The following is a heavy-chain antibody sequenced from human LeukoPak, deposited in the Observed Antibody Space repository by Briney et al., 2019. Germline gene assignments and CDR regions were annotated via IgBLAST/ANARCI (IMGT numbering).Heavy chain of an antibody. J-gene: IGHJ4*02. V-gene: IGHV1-46*01. CDR2: INPSGGST. CDR3: ARELEYCSSTSCPFDY. D-gene: IGHD2-2*01. CDR1: GYTFTSYY. Sequence: ASVKVSCKASGYTFTSYYMHWVRQAPGQGLEWMGIINPSGGSTSYAQRFQGRVTMTRDMSTSTVYMELSSLRSEDTAVYYCARELEYCSSTSCPFDYWGQGTLVTVSS.